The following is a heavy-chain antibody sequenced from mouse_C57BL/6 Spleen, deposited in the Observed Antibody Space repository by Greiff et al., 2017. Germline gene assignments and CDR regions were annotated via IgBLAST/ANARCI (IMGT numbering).Heavy chain of an antibody. Sequence: VQLQQSGAELARPGASVKMSCKASGYTFTSYTMHWVKQRPGQGLEWIGYINPSSGYTKYNQKFKDKATLTADKTSSTAYMQLSSLTAEDSAVYYCGRWDYDEDYWGQGTTLTVSS. CDR3: GRWDYDEDY. J-gene: IGHJ2*01. V-gene: IGHV1-4*01. D-gene: IGHD2-4*01. CDR1: GYTFTSYT. CDR2: INPSSGYT.